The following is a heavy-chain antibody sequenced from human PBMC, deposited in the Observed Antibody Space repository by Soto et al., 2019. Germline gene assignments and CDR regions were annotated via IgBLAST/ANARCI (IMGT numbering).Heavy chain of an antibody. D-gene: IGHD2-15*01. CDR2: TYSGGST. J-gene: IGHJ5*02. V-gene: IGHV3-53*01. CDR1: GFVVSETY. Sequence: EVQVVESGGGLIQPGGSLRLSCAASGFVVSETYMSWVRQAPGRGLQWVSFTYSGGSTYYADSVKGRFTISRDSSRNTLYLKMNSLRVEDTAVYYCSRDCGGGSCYPALGAWGQGTRVTVSS. CDR3: SRDCGGGSCYPALGA.